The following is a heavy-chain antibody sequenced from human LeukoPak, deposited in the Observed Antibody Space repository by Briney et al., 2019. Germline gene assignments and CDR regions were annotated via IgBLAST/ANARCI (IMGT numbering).Heavy chain of an antibody. CDR3: ARDHLIAYCSGGSCYLDAFDI. V-gene: IGHV3-20*04. D-gene: IGHD2-15*01. Sequence: GGSLRLSCAASGFSFSFYWMHWVRQAPGKGLEWVSGIDWNGGSTGYADSVKGRFTISRDNAKNSLYLQMNSLRAEDTALYYCARDHLIAYCSGGSCYLDAFDIWGQGTMVTVSS. J-gene: IGHJ3*02. CDR2: IDWNGGST. CDR1: GFSFSFYW.